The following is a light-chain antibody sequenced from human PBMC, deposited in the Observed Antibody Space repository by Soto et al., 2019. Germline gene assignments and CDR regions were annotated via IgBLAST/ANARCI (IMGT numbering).Light chain of an antibody. J-gene: IGLJ1*01. CDR1: SSDVGSYNL. V-gene: IGLV2-23*01. CDR3: CSYASSGSYV. CDR2: EGS. Sequence: QSALTQPASESGSPGQSITISCTGTSSDVGSYNLVSWYQQHPGKAPKLMIYEGSKRPSGVSDRFSGSKFGNTASLTISGLQAEDEADYYCCSYASSGSYVFGTGTKVTVL.